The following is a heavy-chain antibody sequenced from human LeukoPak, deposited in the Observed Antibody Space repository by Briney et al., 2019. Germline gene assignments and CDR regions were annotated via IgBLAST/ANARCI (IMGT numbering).Heavy chain of an antibody. J-gene: IGHJ4*02. CDR1: GDTFAIYY. V-gene: IGHV1-46*01. Sequence: ASVKVSCKASGDTFAIYYIHWVRQAPGQGLEWMGMIYPRDGSTSYAQKFQGRVTVTRDTSTSTVHMELSGLRSEDTAVYYCARDQEGFDYWGQGTLVTVSS. CDR3: ARDQEGFDY. CDR2: IYPRDGST.